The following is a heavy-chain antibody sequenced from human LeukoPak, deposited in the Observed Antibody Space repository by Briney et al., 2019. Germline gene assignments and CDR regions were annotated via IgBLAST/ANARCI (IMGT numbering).Heavy chain of an antibody. Sequence: GGSLRLSCSAAGFTFSSHAMHWVRQAPGKGLEYVSTINDNGGITYYADSVKGRFTISRDNSKNTLYLQVNNVRPEDTAIYYCLKGGWAGIGPPKDWGPGTLVTVSS. CDR3: LKGGWAGIGPPKD. CDR2: INDNGGIT. CDR1: GFTFSSHA. J-gene: IGHJ4*02. D-gene: IGHD3/OR15-3a*01. V-gene: IGHV3-64D*08.